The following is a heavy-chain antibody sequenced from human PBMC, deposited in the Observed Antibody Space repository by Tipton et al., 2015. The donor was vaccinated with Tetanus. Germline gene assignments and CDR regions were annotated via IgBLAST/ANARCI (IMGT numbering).Heavy chain of an antibody. V-gene: IGHV1-2*04. D-gene: IGHD3-9*01. J-gene: IGHJ4*02. Sequence: QLVQSGAEVKKPGASVKVSCKASGYTFTGYYMHWVRQAPGQGLEWMGWINPNSGGTNYAQKFQGWVTMTRDTSISTAYMELSRLRSDDTAVYYCARGGDILRYFDWFYYFDYWGQGTLVTVSS. CDR3: ARGGDILRYFDWFYYFDY. CDR1: GYTFTGYY. CDR2: INPNSGGT.